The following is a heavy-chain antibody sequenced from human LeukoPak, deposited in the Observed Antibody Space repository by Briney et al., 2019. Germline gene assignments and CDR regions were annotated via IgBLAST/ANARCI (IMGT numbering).Heavy chain of an antibody. CDR2: IYYSGST. J-gene: IGHJ4*02. CDR3: ARLDLDSAIDY. CDR1: GGSISSYY. D-gene: IGHD3-22*01. V-gene: IGHV4-59*01. Sequence: SETLSLTCTVSGGSISSYYWSWIRQPPGKGLEWIGYIYYSGSTNYNPSLRSRVTISVDTSKNQFSLQLSSVTAADTAVYYCARLDLDSAIDYWGQGTLVTVSS.